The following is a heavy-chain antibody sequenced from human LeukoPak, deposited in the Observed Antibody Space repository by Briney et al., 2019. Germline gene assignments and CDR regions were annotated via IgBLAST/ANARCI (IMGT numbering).Heavy chain of an antibody. CDR2: IKQDGSEK. CDR1: GFTFCRYW. V-gene: IGHV3-7*05. CDR3: ALQTLSDAYSRY. J-gene: IGHJ4*02. Sequence: GGSLRLSCVASGFTFCRYWVTWVREAPGKGLERVANIKQDGSEKSYVDSVKGRFSISRDNAKDSLYLQMNSRRAEDTSVYDCALQTLSDAYSRYWGQGPGVSVSS. D-gene: IGHD1-26*01.